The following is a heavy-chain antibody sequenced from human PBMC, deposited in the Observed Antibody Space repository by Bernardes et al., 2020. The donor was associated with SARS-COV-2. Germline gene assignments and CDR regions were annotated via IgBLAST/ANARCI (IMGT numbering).Heavy chain of an antibody. Sequence: GSLRLSCAASGFTFSSYGMHWVRQAPGKGLEWVAVISYDGSNKYYADSVKGRFTISRDNSKNTLYLQMNSLRAEDTAVYYCAKEMGSYYYYYYGMDVWGQGTTVTVSS. J-gene: IGHJ6*02. CDR2: ISYDGSNK. CDR3: AKEMGSYYYYYYGMDV. D-gene: IGHD2-8*01. CDR1: GFTFSSYG. V-gene: IGHV3-30*18.